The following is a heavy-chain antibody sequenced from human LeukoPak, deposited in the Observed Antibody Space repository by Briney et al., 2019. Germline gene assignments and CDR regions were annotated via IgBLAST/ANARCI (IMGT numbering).Heavy chain of an antibody. CDR2: IIPIFGTA. J-gene: IGHJ4*02. CDR1: GGAFSSYA. D-gene: IGHD5-18*01. Sequence: SVKVSCKASGGAFSSYAISWVRQAPGQGLEWMGGIIPIFGTANYAQKFQGRVTITADESTSTAYMELSSLRSEDTAVYYCARAPVAMVFHLPDYWGQGTLVTVSS. CDR3: ARAPVAMVFHLPDY. V-gene: IGHV1-69*01.